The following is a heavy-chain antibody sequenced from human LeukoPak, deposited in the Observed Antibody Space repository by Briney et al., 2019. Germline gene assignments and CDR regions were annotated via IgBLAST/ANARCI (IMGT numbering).Heavy chain of an antibody. Sequence: SQTLSLTCTVSGGSISSGSYYWSWIRQPAGKGLEWIGRIYTSGSTNYNPSLKSRATISVDTSKNQFSLKLSSVTAADTAVYYCARGNFDWLLDYWGQGTLVTVSS. V-gene: IGHV4-61*02. D-gene: IGHD3-9*01. J-gene: IGHJ4*02. CDR2: IYTSGST. CDR3: ARGNFDWLLDY. CDR1: GGSISSGSYY.